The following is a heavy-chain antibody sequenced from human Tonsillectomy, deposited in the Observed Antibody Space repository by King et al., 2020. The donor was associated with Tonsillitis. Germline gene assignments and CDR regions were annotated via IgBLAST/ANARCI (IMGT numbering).Heavy chain of an antibody. CDR1: GFSLNTSGMR. Sequence: VTLKESGPALVKPTQTLTLTCTFSGFSLNTSGMRVSWIRQPPGKALEWLARIDWEDDKFYSTSLKTRLTISKETSKNQVVLTMTNMDPGDTATYYCARILHSGSFYVDYWGQGTLVTVSS. CDR2: IDWEDDK. V-gene: IGHV2-70*04. J-gene: IGHJ4*02. CDR3: ARILHSGSFYVDY. D-gene: IGHD1-26*01.